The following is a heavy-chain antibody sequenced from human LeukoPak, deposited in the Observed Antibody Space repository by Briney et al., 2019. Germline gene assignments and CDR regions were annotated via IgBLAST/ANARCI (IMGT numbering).Heavy chain of an antibody. CDR3: ARWAAAAGTRHLDY. CDR2: ISSSSSYI. CDR1: GFTFSSYS. D-gene: IGHD6-13*01. Sequence: GGSLRLSCAASGFTFSSYSMNWVRQAPGKGLEWVSSISSSSSYIYYADSVKGRFTISRDSAKNSLYLQMNSLRAEDTAVYYCARWAAAAGTRHLDYWGQGTLVTVSS. J-gene: IGHJ4*02. V-gene: IGHV3-21*01.